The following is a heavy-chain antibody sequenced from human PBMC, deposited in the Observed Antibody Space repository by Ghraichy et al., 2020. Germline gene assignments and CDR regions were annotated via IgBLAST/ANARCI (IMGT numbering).Heavy chain of an antibody. J-gene: IGHJ6*03. D-gene: IGHD6-6*01. CDR3: ARRAYYSSYHYYYMDV. CDR2: IYPGDSDT. Sequence: GESLNISCKGSGYSFTSYWIGWVRQMPGKGLEWMGIIYPGDSDTRYSPSFQGQVTISADKSISTAYLQWSSLKASDTAMYYCARRAYYSSYHYYYMDVWGKGTTVTVSS. CDR1: GYSFTSYW. V-gene: IGHV5-51*01.